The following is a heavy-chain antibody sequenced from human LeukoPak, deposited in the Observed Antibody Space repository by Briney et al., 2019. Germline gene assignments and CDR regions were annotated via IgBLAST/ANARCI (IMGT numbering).Heavy chain of an antibody. V-gene: IGHV3-23*01. J-gene: IGHJ4*02. D-gene: IGHD3-10*01. CDR3: AKLAKYFYGAETFYFFEH. CDR2: ISGSGGRT. CDR1: GFTFSNYG. Sequence: GGSLRLSCAASGFTFSNYGMSWVRQAPGKGLEWVSAISGSGGRTYHADSVKGRFTISRDNSKNTLYLQMNSPRVEDTAVYYCAKLAKYFYGAETFYFFEHWGQGTPVTASS.